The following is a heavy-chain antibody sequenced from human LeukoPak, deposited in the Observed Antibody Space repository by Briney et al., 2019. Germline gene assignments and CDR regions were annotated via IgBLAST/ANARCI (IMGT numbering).Heavy chain of an antibody. Sequence: SQTLSLTCAVSGGSISGGGYSWSWIRQPPGKGLEWIGYIYHSGSTYYNPSLKSRVTISVDRSKNQFSLKLSSVTAADTAVYYCARGGLPFDYWGQGTLVTVSS. J-gene: IGHJ4*02. CDR1: GGSISGGGYS. CDR3: ARGGLPFDY. D-gene: IGHD3/OR15-3a*01. V-gene: IGHV4-30-2*01. CDR2: IYHSGST.